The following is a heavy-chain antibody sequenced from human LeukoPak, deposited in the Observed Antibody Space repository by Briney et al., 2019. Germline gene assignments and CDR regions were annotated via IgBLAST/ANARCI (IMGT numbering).Heavy chain of an antibody. CDR3: ARSDYHNSGSHTVFDAFDI. V-gene: IGHV4-59*01. Sequence: PSETLSLTCTVSGGSISRYYWSWIRRPPGKGLEWIGYIGDSGNINYNPPLKSQVTISVDKSKNQFSLKLSFVTAADTAMYYCARSDYHNSGSHTVFDAFDIWGQGTRVTVSS. CDR2: IGDSGNI. CDR1: GGSISRYY. D-gene: IGHD3-10*01. J-gene: IGHJ3*02.